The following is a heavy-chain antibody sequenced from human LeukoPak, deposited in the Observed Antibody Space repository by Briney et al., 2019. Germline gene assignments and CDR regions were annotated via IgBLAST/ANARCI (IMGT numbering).Heavy chain of an antibody. CDR3: ARAIILSGSRAYYYYYGMDV. D-gene: IGHD3-9*01. V-gene: IGHV3-64*01. Sequence: GGSLRLSCAASGFTFSNYAMHWVRQAPGKGLEYVSAISSNGGSTYYANSVKGRFTISRDNSKNTLYLQMGSLRAEDMAVYYCARAIILSGSRAYYYYYGMDVWGQGTTVTVSS. CDR2: ISSNGGST. CDR1: GFTFSNYA. J-gene: IGHJ6*02.